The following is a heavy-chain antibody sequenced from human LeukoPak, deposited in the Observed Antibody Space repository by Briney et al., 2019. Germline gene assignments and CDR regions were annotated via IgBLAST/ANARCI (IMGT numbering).Heavy chain of an antibody. CDR3: ARGSAWERGSYDY. CDR2: IKEDGSKK. Sequence: GGSLRLSCAASGFNFRSYWMKWVRQAPGKGLEWVANIKEDGSKKYYVDSVKGRFTISRDNAENSLYLQMNSLRVEDTAVYYCARGSAWERGSYDYWGQGSLVTVSS. D-gene: IGHD1-26*01. V-gene: IGHV3-7*05. CDR1: GFNFRSYW. J-gene: IGHJ4*02.